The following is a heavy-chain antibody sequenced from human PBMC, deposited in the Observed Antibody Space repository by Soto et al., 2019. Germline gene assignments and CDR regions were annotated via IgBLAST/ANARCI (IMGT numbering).Heavy chain of an antibody. D-gene: IGHD3-10*01. Sequence: TSETLSLTCTVSGGSISSYDWSWIRQPPGKGLEWIGYMHNTGSTGYNPSFKSRVTMSVDTSKNQFSLKVSSVTAADTALYYCARQGFGQLHGLVDVWGPGTTVTVSS. CDR3: ARQGFGQLHGLVDV. CDR2: MHNTGST. J-gene: IGHJ6*02. CDR1: GGSISSYD. V-gene: IGHV4-59*08.